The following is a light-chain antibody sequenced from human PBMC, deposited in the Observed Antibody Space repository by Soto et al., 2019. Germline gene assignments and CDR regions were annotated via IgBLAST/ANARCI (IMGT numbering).Light chain of an antibody. Sequence: QSALTQPASVSDSPGQSITISCIGTSSDIGGFIHVSWHQQHPGKAPKLIIYDVNNRPAGVSNRFSGSKTGNTASLIISGLQAEDEAEYYCRSFTSSSSYVFGSGTKLTVL. CDR2: DVN. CDR3: RSFTSSSSYV. V-gene: IGLV2-14*01. J-gene: IGLJ1*01. CDR1: SSDIGGFIH.